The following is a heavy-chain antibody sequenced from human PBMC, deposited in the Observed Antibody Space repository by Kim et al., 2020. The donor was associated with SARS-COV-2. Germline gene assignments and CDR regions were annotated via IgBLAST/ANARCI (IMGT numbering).Heavy chain of an antibody. J-gene: IGHJ4*02. CDR3: ARDLHGFFLSFDS. CDR1: GDSVSTNLAI. D-gene: IGHD3-3*01. V-gene: IGHV6-1*01. CDR2: TYYRSKWFF. Sequence: SQTLSLTCGISGDSVSTNLAIWNWIRQSPSRGLEYLGRTYYRSKWFFDYAASVKSRITITPDTSKNQVSLQLNSVTPDDTAVYYCARDLHGFFLSFDSWGQGTLVTVSS.